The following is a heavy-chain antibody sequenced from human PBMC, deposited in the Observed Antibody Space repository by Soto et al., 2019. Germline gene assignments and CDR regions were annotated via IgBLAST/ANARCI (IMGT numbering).Heavy chain of an antibody. CDR2: ISDSGVST. J-gene: IGHJ6*03. CDR3: AKDLGSGEGFRTYYYYYMDV. CDR1: GFTFSGYA. Sequence: GGSLRLSCAASGFTFSGYAMTWVRQAPGKGLEWVSAISDSGVSTYYADSVKGRFTISRDNSKNTLYLQMNSLRAEDTAVYYCAKDLGSGEGFRTYYYYYMDVWGKGTTVTVSS. V-gene: IGHV3-23*01.